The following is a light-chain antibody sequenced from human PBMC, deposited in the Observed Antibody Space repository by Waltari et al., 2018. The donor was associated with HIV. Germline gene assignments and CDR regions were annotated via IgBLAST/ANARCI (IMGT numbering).Light chain of an antibody. J-gene: IGLJ3*02. CDR1: SPNIGSNY. Sequence: QSVLTQPPSASGTPGQRVTLPCSGSSPNIGSNYVYWYQQLPGTAPKLLIYRNNQRPSGVPDRFSGSKSGTSASLAISGLRSEDETNYYCAAWDDSLSGLVFGGGTKLTVL. V-gene: IGLV1-47*01. CDR2: RNN. CDR3: AAWDDSLSGLV.